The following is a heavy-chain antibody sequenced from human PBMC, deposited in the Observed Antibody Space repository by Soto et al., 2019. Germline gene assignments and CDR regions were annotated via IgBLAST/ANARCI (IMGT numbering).Heavy chain of an antibody. CDR1: GGSISSGGYS. CDR3: SRNNTGTGGNYFHS. D-gene: IGHD1-1*01. V-gene: IGHV4-30-2*01. J-gene: IGHJ4*02. CDR2: IYHSGST. Sequence: PSETLSLTCAVSGGSISSGGYSWSWIRQPPGKGLEWIGYIYHSGSTYYNPSLKSRVTISVDRSKNQFSLKLSSVTAADTAVYYFSRNNTGTGGNYFHSRDEGPPVSV.